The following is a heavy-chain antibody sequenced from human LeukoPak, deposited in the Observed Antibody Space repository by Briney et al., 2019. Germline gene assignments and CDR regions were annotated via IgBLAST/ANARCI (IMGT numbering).Heavy chain of an antibody. CDR1: GYSISSGYY. CDR2: IYHSGNT. J-gene: IGHJ4*02. CDR3: ARAPDGEFDY. Sequence: PSETLSLTCTVSGYSISSGYYWGWIRQPPGKGLEWIGSIYHSGNTYYNPSLKSRVTISVDTSKNQFSLKLTSVTAAGTAVYYCARAPDGEFDYWGQGTLVTVSS. D-gene: IGHD1-14*01. V-gene: IGHV4-38-2*02.